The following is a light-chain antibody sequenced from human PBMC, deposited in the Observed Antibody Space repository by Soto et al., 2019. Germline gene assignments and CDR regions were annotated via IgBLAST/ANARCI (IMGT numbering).Light chain of an antibody. J-gene: IGLJ3*02. CDR1: SSDVGVYNY. CDR3: SSYSSTDTWV. V-gene: IGLV2-14*03. CDR2: DVN. Sequence: QSALTQPASVSGSPGQSITISCTGTSSDVGVYNYVSWYQQHPGKAPKLLIYDVNTRPSGVSDRFSGSKSGNTASLTISGLQAEDEADYYCSSYSSTDTWVFGGGTKLTVL.